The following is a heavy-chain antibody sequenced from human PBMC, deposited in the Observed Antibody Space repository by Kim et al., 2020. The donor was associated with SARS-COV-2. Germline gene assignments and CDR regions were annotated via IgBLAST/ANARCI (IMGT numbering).Heavy chain of an antibody. V-gene: IGHV3-23*01. CDR3: AKHEDNVVEYHMDG. CDR2: ISASGGRT. J-gene: IGHJ6*04. CDR1: GFTLNSYA. D-gene: IGHD2-2*01. Sequence: GGSLRLSCAASGFTLNSYAMSWVRQAPGKGLQWVSCISASGGRTHYADSVKGRFTISRDKTKNMVYLQMHSLRAEDTAGYYCAKHEDNVVEYHMDGWG.